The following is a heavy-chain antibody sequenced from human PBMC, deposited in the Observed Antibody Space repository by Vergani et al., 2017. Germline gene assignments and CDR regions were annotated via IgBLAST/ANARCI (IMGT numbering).Heavy chain of an antibody. J-gene: IGHJ6*03. CDR3: ARHSKYWRGGSCYSNVQGYYYYMDV. CDR1: GYSFTSYW. Sequence: EVQLVQSGAEVKKPGESLKISCKGSGYSFTSYWIGWVRQMPGKGLEWMGIIYPGDSDTRYSPSFQGQVTISADKSISTAYLQWSSLTASDTARYYCARHSKYWRGGSCYSNVQGYYYYMDVWGKGTTVTV. D-gene: IGHD2-15*01. CDR2: IYPGDSDT. V-gene: IGHV5-51*01.